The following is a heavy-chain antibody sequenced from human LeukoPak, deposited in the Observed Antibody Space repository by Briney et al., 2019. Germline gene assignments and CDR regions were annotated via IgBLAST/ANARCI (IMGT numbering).Heavy chain of an antibody. D-gene: IGHD3-16*01. V-gene: IGHV3-23*01. Sequence: GGSLRLSCAASGFTFRSYAMSWVRQAPGKGLEWVSAISGSGVTTYYADSVKGRFTISRDTSKNTLYLQMNTLRAEDTAVYYCARVNVCPRCHFDYWGQGTLVTVSS. CDR2: ISGSGVTT. CDR3: ARVNVCPRCHFDY. CDR1: GFTFRSYA. J-gene: IGHJ4*02.